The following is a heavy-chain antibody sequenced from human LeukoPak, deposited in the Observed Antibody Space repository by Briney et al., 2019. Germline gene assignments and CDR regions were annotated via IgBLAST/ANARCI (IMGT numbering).Heavy chain of an antibody. CDR1: GFTFSSYS. D-gene: IGHD2-8*01. J-gene: IGHJ4*02. CDR2: ISSSSSYI. CDR3: ARDQLGVANY. Sequence: PGGSLRLSCAASGFTFSSYSMNWVRQAPGKGLEWVSSISSSSSYIYYADSVKGRFTISRDNAKNSLYLQMNSLRAEDTAVCYCARDQLGVANYWGQGTLVTVSS. V-gene: IGHV3-21*01.